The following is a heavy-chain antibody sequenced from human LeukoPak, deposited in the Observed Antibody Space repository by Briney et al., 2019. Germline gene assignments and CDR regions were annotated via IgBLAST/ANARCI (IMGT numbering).Heavy chain of an antibody. CDR2: ISLNGETT. J-gene: IGHJ4*02. Sequence: GGSLRLSCAVSGFSVNSFGMIWVREAPGKGLEWISAISLNGETTWYADSVKGRLTISRDNSKNTLYLQLTSLRAEDTAVYYCAQGFSSGWYPYWGQGSLGSVSS. CDR3: AQGFSSGWYPY. D-gene: IGHD6-19*01. V-gene: IGHV3-23*01. CDR1: GFSVNSFG.